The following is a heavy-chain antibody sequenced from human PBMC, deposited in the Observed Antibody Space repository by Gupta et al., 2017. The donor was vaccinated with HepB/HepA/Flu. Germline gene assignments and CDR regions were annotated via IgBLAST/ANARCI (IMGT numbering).Heavy chain of an antibody. Sequence: EVHLLESGGGLVQPGGSLRLSCAASGFTFSSYAMSWVRQAPGKGLEWVSAIINSGGRTYYADSVKGRFTISRDNSKNTLYLQMNSLRVEDSAVYYCAKVDKAEVVVAAAFLSDSWGQGTLVTVSS. J-gene: IGHJ4*02. D-gene: IGHD2-15*01. V-gene: IGHV3-23*01. CDR1: GFTFSSYA. CDR2: IINSGGRT. CDR3: AKVDKAEVVVAAAFLSDS.